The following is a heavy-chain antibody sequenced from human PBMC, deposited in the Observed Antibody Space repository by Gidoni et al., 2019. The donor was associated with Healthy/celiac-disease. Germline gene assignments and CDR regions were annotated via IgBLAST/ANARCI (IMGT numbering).Heavy chain of an antibody. D-gene: IGHD6-19*01. CDR2: ISWNSGSI. Sequence: EVQLVESGGGLVQPGRSLSISCAASGFTFDDYAMHWVRQAPGKGLEWVSGISWNSGSIGYADSVKGRFTISRDNAKNSLYLQMNSLRAEDTALYYCAKGGQWLAPFDYWGQGTLVTVSS. V-gene: IGHV3-9*01. J-gene: IGHJ4*02. CDR1: GFTFDDYA. CDR3: AKGGQWLAPFDY.